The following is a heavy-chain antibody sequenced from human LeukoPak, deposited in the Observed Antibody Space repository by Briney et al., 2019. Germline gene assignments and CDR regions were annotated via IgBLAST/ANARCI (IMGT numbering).Heavy chain of an antibody. CDR3: ARDGGGFDY. CDR1: GFTFSSYA. J-gene: IGHJ4*02. V-gene: IGHV3-23*01. Sequence: PGGSLRLSCAASGFTFSSYAMSWVRQAPGKGLEWVSGILDSGYSTYYANSVKGRFTISRDNSKNTLYLQMNSLRAEDTAVYYCARDGGGFDYWGQGTLVTVSS. CDR2: ILDSGYST. D-gene: IGHD2-15*01.